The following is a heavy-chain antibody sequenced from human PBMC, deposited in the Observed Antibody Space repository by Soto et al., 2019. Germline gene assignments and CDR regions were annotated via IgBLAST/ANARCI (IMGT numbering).Heavy chain of an antibody. CDR2: FDPEDGET. V-gene: IGHV1-24*01. CDR1: GYTLTELS. D-gene: IGHD4-17*01. Sequence: ASVKVSCKVSGYTLTELSMHWVRQAPGKGLEWMGGFDPEDGETIYAQKLQGRVTMTEDTSTDTAYMELSSLRSEDTAVYYCATVEEYDYGGNSGYFDYWGQGTLVTVSS. CDR3: ATVEEYDYGGNSGYFDY. J-gene: IGHJ4*02.